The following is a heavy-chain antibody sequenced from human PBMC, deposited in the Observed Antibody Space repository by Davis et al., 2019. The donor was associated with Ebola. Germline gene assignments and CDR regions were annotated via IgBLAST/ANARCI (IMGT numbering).Heavy chain of an antibody. J-gene: IGHJ5*02. CDR1: GYTFSTHH. D-gene: IGHD4-17*01. CDR3: ARGVLTDYGDRYFIDL. Sequence: ASVKVSCKTSGYTFSTHHLHWVRQPPQQGLEWMGRIIPGGGPTSIAQRFQGIVTVTSDTSTGSVYMDLSTLTSEDTAVYYCARGVLTDYGDRYFIDLWGQGTLVSVSS. V-gene: IGHV1-46*01. CDR2: IIPGGGPT.